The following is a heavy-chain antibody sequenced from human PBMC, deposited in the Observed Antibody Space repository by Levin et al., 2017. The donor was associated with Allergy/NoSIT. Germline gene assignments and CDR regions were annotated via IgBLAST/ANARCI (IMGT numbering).Heavy chain of an antibody. CDR1: GFTFSSYS. Sequence: GGSLRLSCAASGFTFSSYSMNWVRQAPGKGLEWVSSISSSSSYIYYADSVKGRFTISRDNAKNSLYLQMNSLRAEDTAVYYCARGITIFGVVSGYGMDVWGQGTTVTVSS. J-gene: IGHJ6*02. CDR3: ARGITIFGVVSGYGMDV. CDR2: ISSSSSYI. D-gene: IGHD3-3*01. V-gene: IGHV3-21*01.